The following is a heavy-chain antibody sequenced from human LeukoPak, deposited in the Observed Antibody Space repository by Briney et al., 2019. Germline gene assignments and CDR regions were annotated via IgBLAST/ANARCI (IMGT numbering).Heavy chain of an antibody. CDR1: GDSISSSSYY. Sequence: ASETLSLTCTVSGDSISSSSYYWDWIRQPPGKGLEWIVNVYYSANTYYNPSLKSRVTISVDTSKNQFSLKLSSVTAADTAIYYCARHSRSAYSGYENAFDIWGQGTVVTVSS. D-gene: IGHD5-12*01. CDR2: VYYSANT. CDR3: ARHSRSAYSGYENAFDI. J-gene: IGHJ3*02. V-gene: IGHV4-39*01.